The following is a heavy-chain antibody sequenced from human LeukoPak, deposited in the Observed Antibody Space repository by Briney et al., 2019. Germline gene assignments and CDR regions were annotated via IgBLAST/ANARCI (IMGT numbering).Heavy chain of an antibody. D-gene: IGHD3-3*01. CDR1: GGSFSGYY. Sequence: SETLSLTCAVYGGSFSGYYWSWIRQPPGKGLEWIGEINHSGSTNYNPSLKSRVTISVDTSKSQFSLKLSSVTAADTAVYYCARDQDQQMYYDFWSGYYLWGQGTLVTVSS. CDR3: ARDQDQQMYYDFWSGYYL. CDR2: INHSGST. J-gene: IGHJ4*02. V-gene: IGHV4-34*01.